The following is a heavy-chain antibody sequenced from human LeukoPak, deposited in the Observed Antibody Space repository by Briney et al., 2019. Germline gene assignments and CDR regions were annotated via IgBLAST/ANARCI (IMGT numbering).Heavy chain of an antibody. CDR3: ARDLDSGYDFRVFDP. Sequence: GGSLRLSCAASGFTFSSYWMSWVRQAPGKGLEWVANIKQDGSEKYYVDSVKGRFTISRDNAKNSLYLQMNSLRAEDAAVYYCARDLDSGYDFRVFDPWGQGTLVTVSS. CDR1: GFTFSSYW. CDR2: IKQDGSEK. D-gene: IGHD5-12*01. J-gene: IGHJ5*02. V-gene: IGHV3-7*01.